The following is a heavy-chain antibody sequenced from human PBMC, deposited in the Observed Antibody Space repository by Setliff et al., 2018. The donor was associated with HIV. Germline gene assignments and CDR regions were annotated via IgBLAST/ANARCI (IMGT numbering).Heavy chain of an antibody. D-gene: IGHD3-16*01. CDR3: GRDEPTGGIDY. J-gene: IGHJ4*02. CDR2: IKKDGREK. Sequence: GGSLRLSCGASGFIFSDSWMDWVRQAPGKGLEWVATIKKDGREKYYVDSVQGRFTISRDNAKNLLYLQMNSLRAEDTAVYYCGRDEPTGGIDYWGQGTLVTVSS. V-gene: IGHV3-7*03. CDR1: GFIFSDSW.